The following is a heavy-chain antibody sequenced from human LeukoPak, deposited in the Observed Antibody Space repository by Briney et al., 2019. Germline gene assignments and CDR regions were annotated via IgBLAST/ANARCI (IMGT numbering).Heavy chain of an antibody. CDR2: TNPNSGDT. CDR1: GYTFTADY. V-gene: IGHV1-2*02. CDR3: ARDLRGNSMFYDY. Sequence: ASVKVSCKASGYTFTADYIHWVRQAPGQGLEWMGWTNPNSGDTHYPQKFQGRVTLTSDTSISTAYMELGRLSPDDTAMYFCARDLRGNSMFYDYWGQGTLVTVSS. D-gene: IGHD3-10*02. J-gene: IGHJ4*02.